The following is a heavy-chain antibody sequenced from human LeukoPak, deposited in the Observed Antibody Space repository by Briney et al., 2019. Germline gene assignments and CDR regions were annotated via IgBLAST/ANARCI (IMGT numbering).Heavy chain of an antibody. CDR2: ISAYNGNT. Sequence: ASVKVSCKASGYTFTSYGISWVRQAPGQGLGWMGWISAYNGNTNYVQKLQGRVTMATDTSTSTAYMELRSLRSDDTAMYYCARTGGATVTTPFGYWGQGTLVTVSS. CDR3: ARTGGATVTTPFGY. J-gene: IGHJ4*02. CDR1: GYTFTSYG. V-gene: IGHV1-18*01. D-gene: IGHD4-17*01.